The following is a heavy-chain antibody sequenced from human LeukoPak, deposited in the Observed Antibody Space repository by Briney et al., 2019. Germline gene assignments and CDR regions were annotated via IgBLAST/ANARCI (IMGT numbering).Heavy chain of an antibody. Sequence: SETLSLTCTVSGGSISSYYWSWIRQPPGKGLEWIGYIYYSGSTNYNPSLKSRVTISVDTSKNQFSLKLGSVTAADTAVYYCARSSDYDYVWGSLGYWGQGTLVTVSS. V-gene: IGHV4-59*01. CDR2: IYYSGST. D-gene: IGHD3-16*01. CDR3: ARSSDYDYVWGSLGY. J-gene: IGHJ4*02. CDR1: GGSISSYY.